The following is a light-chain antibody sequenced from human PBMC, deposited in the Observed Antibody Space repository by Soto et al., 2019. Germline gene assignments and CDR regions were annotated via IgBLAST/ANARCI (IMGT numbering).Light chain of an antibody. CDR1: SSNIGSNT. CDR2: SNN. Sequence: QSVLTQPPSASGTPGQRVTISGSGSSSNIGSNTVNWYQQLPGTAPKLLIYSNNQRPSGVPDRCSGSNSGTSAYLAISGLQAEDEADYYCAACDDSLNGVVFGGGTTVTVL. J-gene: IGLJ2*01. CDR3: AACDDSLNGVV. V-gene: IGLV1-44*01.